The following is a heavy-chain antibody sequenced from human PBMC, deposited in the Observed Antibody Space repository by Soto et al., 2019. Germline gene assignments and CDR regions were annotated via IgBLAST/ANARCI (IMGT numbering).Heavy chain of an antibody. Sequence: PGCSLRLSCAASGFTFSSYSMNWVRQAPGKGLEWVSSISSSSSYIYYADSVKGRFTISRDNAKNSLYLQMNSLRAEDTAVYYCARVKRDYGDYNSLYYYGMDVWGQGTTVTGSS. CDR3: ARVKRDYGDYNSLYYYGMDV. D-gene: IGHD4-17*01. CDR2: ISSSSSYI. V-gene: IGHV3-21*01. J-gene: IGHJ6*02. CDR1: GFTFSSYS.